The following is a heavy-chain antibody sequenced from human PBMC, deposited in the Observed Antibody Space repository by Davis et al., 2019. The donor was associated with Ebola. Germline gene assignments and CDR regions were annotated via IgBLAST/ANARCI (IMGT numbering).Heavy chain of an antibody. CDR2: IHPNSGGT. CDR1: GYTFTGYY. J-gene: IGHJ4*02. CDR3: GRLENGLRALGY. V-gene: IGHV1-2*02. D-gene: IGHD1-1*01. Sequence: ASVKVSCKASGYTFTGYYMHWVRQAPGQGLEWMGWIHPNSGGTKYAQNFQGRVNMTRDTSISTAYMELSRLRSDDMAVYYCGRLENGLRALGYWGQGTLVTVSS.